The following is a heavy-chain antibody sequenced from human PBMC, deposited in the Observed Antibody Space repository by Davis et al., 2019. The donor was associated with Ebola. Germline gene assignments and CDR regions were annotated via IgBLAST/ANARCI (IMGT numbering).Heavy chain of an antibody. D-gene: IGHD1-14*01. J-gene: IGHJ6*02. CDR2: INHSGST. Sequence: SETLSLTCTVSGGSISSYYWSWIRQPPGKGLEWIGEINHSGSTYYNPSLKSRVTISVDTSKNQFSLKLSSVTAADTAVYYCARTRGYYGMDVWGQGTTVTVSS. CDR3: ARTRGYYGMDV. CDR1: GGSISSYY. V-gene: IGHV4-59*06.